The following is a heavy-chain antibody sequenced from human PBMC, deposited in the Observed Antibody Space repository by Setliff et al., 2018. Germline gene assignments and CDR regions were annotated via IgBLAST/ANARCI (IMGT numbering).Heavy chain of an antibody. CDR1: GGGGSFSAYY. J-gene: IGHJ4*02. D-gene: IGHD6-19*01. CDR3: ATSGFCSAGSCYSFDD. Sequence: SETLSLTCGISGGGGSFSAYYWSWIRQPPGKGLEWIGEISPGGSTIYNPSLRSRVTMSVDTAKNRFSLNLTSVTAADTAVYYCATSGFCSAGSCYSFDDWGQGALVTVSS. V-gene: IGHV4-34*01. CDR2: ISPGGST.